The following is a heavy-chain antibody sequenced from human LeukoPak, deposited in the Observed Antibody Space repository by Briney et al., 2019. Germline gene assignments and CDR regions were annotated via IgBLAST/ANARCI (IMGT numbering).Heavy chain of an antibody. CDR2: IYYSGST. J-gene: IGHJ5*02. CDR3: ARGGAAAGTGTNWFDP. V-gene: IGHV4-59*01. Sequence: SETLSLTCTVSGGSISSYYWSRIRQPPGKGLEWIGYIYYSGSTNYNPSLKSRVTISVDTSKNQFPLKLSSVTAADTAVYYCARGGAAAGTGTNWFDPWGQGTLVTVSS. CDR1: GGSISSYY. D-gene: IGHD6-13*01.